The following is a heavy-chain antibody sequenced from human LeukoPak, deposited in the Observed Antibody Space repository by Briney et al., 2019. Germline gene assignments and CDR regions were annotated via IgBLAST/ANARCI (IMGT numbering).Heavy chain of an antibody. V-gene: IGHV1-69*04. J-gene: IGHJ4*02. Sequence: SVKASCKASGGTFSSYAISWVRQAPGQGLEWMGRIIPILGIANYAQKFQGRVTITADKSTSTAYMELSSLRSEDTAVYYCAREAYGGNPGTDYWGQGTLVTVSS. CDR3: AREAYGGNPGTDY. D-gene: IGHD4-23*01. CDR2: IIPILGIA. CDR1: GGTFSSYA.